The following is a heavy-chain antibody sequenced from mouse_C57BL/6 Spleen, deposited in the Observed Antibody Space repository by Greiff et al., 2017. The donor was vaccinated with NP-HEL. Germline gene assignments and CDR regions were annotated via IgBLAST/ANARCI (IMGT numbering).Heavy chain of an antibody. CDR1: GYTFTSYT. Sequence: VKLVESGAELARPGASVKMSCKASGYTFTSYTMHWVKQRPGQGLEWIGYINPSSGYTKYNQKFKDKATLTADKSSSTAYMQLSSLTSEDSAVYYCARRGGSTVYFDYWGQGTTLTVSS. CDR3: ARRGGSTVYFDY. V-gene: IGHV1-4*01. CDR2: INPSSGYT. D-gene: IGHD1-1*01. J-gene: IGHJ2*01.